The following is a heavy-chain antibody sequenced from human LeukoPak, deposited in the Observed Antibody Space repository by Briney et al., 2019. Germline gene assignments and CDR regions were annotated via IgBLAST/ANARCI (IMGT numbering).Heavy chain of an antibody. J-gene: IGHJ5*02. CDR1: GGSISSYY. Sequence: PSETLSLTCTVSGGSISSYYWSWIRQPPGKELEGIGYIYYSGSTNYNPSLKSRVTISVDTAKNQFSLNLSSVTAADTAVYYCARGVYEYQLLEYWFDPWGQGTLVTVSS. D-gene: IGHD2-2*01. CDR3: ARGVYEYQLLEYWFDP. CDR2: IYYSGST. V-gene: IGHV4-59*01.